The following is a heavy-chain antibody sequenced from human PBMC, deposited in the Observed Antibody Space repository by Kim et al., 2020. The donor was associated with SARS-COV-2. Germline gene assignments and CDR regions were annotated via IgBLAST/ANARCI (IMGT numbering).Heavy chain of an antibody. D-gene: IGHD6-19*01. Sequence: GGSLRLSCAASGFTFDDYAMHWVRQAPGKGLEWVSGISWNSGSIGYADSVKGRFTISRDNAKNSLYLQMNSLRAEDTALYYCAKDPGIAVAGQHYYYGMHVWGQGTTVTVSS. CDR3: AKDPGIAVAGQHYYYGMHV. CDR1: GFTFDDYA. J-gene: IGHJ6*02. CDR2: ISWNSGSI. V-gene: IGHV3-9*01.